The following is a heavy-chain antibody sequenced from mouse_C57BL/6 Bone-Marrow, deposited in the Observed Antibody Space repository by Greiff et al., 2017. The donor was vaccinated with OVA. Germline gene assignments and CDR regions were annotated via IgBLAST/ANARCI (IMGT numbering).Heavy chain of an antibody. CDR1: GYTFTSYD. CDR3: ARRRDYYGVYFDY. D-gene: IGHD1-1*01. V-gene: IGHV1-85*01. CDR2: IYPRDGST. Sequence: QVQLKQSGPELVKPGASVKLSCKASGYTFTSYDINWVKQRPGQGLEWIGWIYPRDGSTKYNEKFKGKATLTVDPSSSTAYMELHSLTSEDSAVYFCARRRDYYGVYFDYWGQGTTLTVSS. J-gene: IGHJ2*01.